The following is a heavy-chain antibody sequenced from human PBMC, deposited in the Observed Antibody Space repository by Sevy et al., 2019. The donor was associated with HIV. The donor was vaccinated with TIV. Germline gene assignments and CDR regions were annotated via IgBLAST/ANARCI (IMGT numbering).Heavy chain of an antibody. CDR3: ARDRTAAPPDWFDP. J-gene: IGHJ5*02. CDR2: ISGSGATT. CDR1: GITFSSYA. V-gene: IGHV3-23*01. D-gene: IGHD6-13*01. Sequence: GGSLRLSCAASGITFSSYAMSWVRQAPGKGLEWVSGISGSGATTYYADSVKGRFTISRDNAKNSLYLQMNSLRAEDTAVYYCARDRTAAPPDWFDPWGQGTLVTVSS.